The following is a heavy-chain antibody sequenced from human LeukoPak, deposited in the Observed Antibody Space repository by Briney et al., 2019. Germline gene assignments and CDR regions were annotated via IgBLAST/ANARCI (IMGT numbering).Heavy chain of an antibody. CDR2: IYYSGST. CDR1: GGSISSYY. Sequence: PSETLSLTCTVSGGSISSYYWSWIRQPPGKGLEWIGYIYYSGSTNYNPSLKSRVTISVDTSKNQFSLKLSSVTAAATAVYYCARDPSERYYYYMDVWGKGTTVTVSS. V-gene: IGHV4-59*01. CDR3: ARDPSERYYYYMDV. J-gene: IGHJ6*03. D-gene: IGHD1-1*01.